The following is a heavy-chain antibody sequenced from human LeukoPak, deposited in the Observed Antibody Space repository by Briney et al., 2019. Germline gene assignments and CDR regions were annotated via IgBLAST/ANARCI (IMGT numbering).Heavy chain of an antibody. CDR2: IYYNGNS. CDR1: GGSISSNTYF. V-gene: IGHV4-39*01. D-gene: IGHD6-13*01. CDR3: ASFIAAAGRGEDY. J-gene: IGHJ4*02. Sequence: NPSETLSLTCTVSGGSISSNTYFWGWIRQPPGKGLEWIGSIYYNGNSFYNPSLKGRFTTSLDTSKNQFSLKLSSVTAADTAVYYCASFIAAAGRGEDYWGQGTLVTVSS.